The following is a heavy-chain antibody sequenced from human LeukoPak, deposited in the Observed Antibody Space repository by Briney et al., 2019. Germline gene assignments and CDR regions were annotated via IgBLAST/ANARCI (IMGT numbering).Heavy chain of an antibody. CDR1: GYIITGYY. J-gene: IGHJ4*02. D-gene: IGHD2-15*01. Sequence: GASVKVSCKASGYIITGYYLHWVRQAPGQGLEWMGRIYPKSGGTNYAQKFQGRVSMTKDTSISIAYMELSRLRSDDTAVYYCGRKAGDCGGGSCYSIDYWGQGTLVTVSS. CDR2: IYPKSGGT. CDR3: GRKAGDCGGGSCYSIDY. V-gene: IGHV1-2*06.